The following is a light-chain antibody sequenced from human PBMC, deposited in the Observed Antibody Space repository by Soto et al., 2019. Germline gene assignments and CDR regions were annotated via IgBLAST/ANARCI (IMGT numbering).Light chain of an antibody. CDR3: QQYNTDSHT. Sequence: DIQMTQSPSSLSASVGDRVTITCRASQGIGNYLAWYQQKPGRVPKLLIHAATTLQSGVPSRFSGSGTGTDFTLTISSLQPDDFAIYFCQQYNTDSHTFGQGTKVDIK. CDR2: AAT. J-gene: IGKJ2*01. V-gene: IGKV1-27*01. CDR1: QGIGNY.